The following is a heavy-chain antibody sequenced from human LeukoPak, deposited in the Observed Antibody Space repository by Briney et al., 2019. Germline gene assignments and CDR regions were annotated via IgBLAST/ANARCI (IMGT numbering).Heavy chain of an antibody. D-gene: IGHD3-16*01. V-gene: IGHV3-9*01. Sequence: PRRSHRLSCVVSGFRFDDYGMHWVRQAPGKGLEWVSCISWSETTTGYADSVKGRFTISRDSAKNSLYLQMDSLRVEDTALYYCAKDESTGGFAPGYFYGMGVWGQGTTVTVSS. J-gene: IGHJ6*02. CDR2: ISWSETTT. CDR1: GFRFDDYG. CDR3: AKDESTGGFAPGYFYGMGV.